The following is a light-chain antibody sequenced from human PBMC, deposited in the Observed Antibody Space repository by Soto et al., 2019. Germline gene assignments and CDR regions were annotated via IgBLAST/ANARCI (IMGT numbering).Light chain of an antibody. CDR2: GAS. J-gene: IGKJ2*01. CDR1: QSVNSNY. V-gene: IGKV3-20*01. CDR3: QQYGSSPYT. Sequence: EIVLTQSPGTLSLSPGERATLSCRPSQSVNSNYLAWYQQKPGQAPRLLIHGASSRATGIPDRFSGSGSGTDFALTLSRLEPEDFAVYYCQQYGSSPYTFGQGTNLEIK.